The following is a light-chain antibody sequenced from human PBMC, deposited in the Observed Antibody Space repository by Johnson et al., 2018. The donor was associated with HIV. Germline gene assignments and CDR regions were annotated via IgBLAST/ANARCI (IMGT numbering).Light chain of an antibody. CDR3: GTWDSSLSADV. V-gene: IGLV1-51*02. Sequence: QPVLTQPPSVSAAPGQKVTISCSGSSSNIGNNYVSWYQQIPGTAPKLLIYENNKRPSGIPDRFSGSKSGTSATLGITGLLTGDEADYYCGTWDSSLSADVFGTETKVTVL. CDR1: SSNIGNNY. J-gene: IGLJ1*01. CDR2: ENN.